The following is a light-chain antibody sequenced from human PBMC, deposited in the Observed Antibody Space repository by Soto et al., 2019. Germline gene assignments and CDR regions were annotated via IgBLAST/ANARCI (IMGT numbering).Light chain of an antibody. J-gene: IGKJ3*01. Sequence: EIVMTQSPATLSVSPGERATLSCRASQSVSSNLAWYQQKPGQAPRLLIYGASTRATGIPARFSGSGSGTDFNLTISSLEPEDFAIYYCHQRSNWPPSFGPGTTVDI. CDR3: HQRSNWPPS. CDR1: QSVSSN. CDR2: GAS. V-gene: IGKV3-15*01.